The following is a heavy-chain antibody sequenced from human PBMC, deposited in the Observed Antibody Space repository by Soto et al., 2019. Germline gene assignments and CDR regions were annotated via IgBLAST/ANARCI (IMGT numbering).Heavy chain of an antibody. Sequence: SETLSLTCTVSGGSISSYYWSWIRQPPGKGLEWIGYIYYSGSTNYNPSLKSRVTISVDTSKNQFSLKLSSVTAADTAVYYCARHYSGSYLGYYYYYGMDVWGQGTTVTVSS. CDR3: ARHYSGSYLGYYYYYGMDV. CDR1: GGSISSYY. J-gene: IGHJ6*02. CDR2: IYYSGST. D-gene: IGHD1-26*01. V-gene: IGHV4-59*01.